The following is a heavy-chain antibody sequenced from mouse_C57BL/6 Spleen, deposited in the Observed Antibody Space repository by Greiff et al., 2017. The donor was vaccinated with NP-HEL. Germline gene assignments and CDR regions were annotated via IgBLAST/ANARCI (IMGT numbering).Heavy chain of an antibody. CDR3: ARSPSLLRHWYFDV. J-gene: IGHJ1*03. V-gene: IGHV7-3*01. Sequence: EVKLVESGGGLVQPGGSLSLSCAASGFTFTDYYMSWVRQPPGKALEWLGFIRNKANGYTTEYSASVKGRFTISRENSQSILYLQMNALRAEDSATYYCARSPSLLRHWYFDVWGTGTTVTVSS. D-gene: IGHD1-2*01. CDR1: GFTFTDYY. CDR2: IRNKANGYTT.